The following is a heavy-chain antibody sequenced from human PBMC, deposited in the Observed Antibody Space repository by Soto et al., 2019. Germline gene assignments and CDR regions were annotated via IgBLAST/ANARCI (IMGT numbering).Heavy chain of an antibody. CDR3: ARDGDYYDSSGFQRDSHYYGMDV. Sequence: QVQLVQSGAEVKKPGSSVKVSCQASGGSFSDYAISWVRQAPGQGLEWMGGIIPMLGIADNAHKFQGRVIITADEYTSTAYMELSSLRSEDTAVYYCARDGDYYDSSGFQRDSHYYGMDVWGQGTTVTVAS. V-gene: IGHV1-69*01. J-gene: IGHJ6*02. CDR2: IIPMLGIA. CDR1: GGSFSDYA. D-gene: IGHD3-22*01.